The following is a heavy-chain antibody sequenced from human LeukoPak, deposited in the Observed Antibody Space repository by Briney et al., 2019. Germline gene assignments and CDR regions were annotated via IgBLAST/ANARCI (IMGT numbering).Heavy chain of an antibody. CDR1: GFTFSSYG. J-gene: IGHJ6*03. D-gene: IGHD1-26*01. CDR3: ARDPYNGSYGDDYYYYMDV. Sequence: GGSLRLSCAASGFTFSSYGMSWVRQAPGKGLEWVSAISGSGGSTYYADSVKGRFTISRDNSKNTLYLQMNSLRAEDTAVYYCARDPYNGSYGDDYYYYMDVWGKGTTVTISS. V-gene: IGHV3-23*01. CDR2: ISGSGGST.